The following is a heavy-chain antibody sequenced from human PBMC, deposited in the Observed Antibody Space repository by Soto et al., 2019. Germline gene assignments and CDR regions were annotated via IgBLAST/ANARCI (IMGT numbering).Heavy chain of an antibody. D-gene: IGHD3-10*01. V-gene: IGHV4-39*01. Sequence: SATLSLTCTVSCGSISSSSYYWGWIRQPPGKGLEWIGSIYYSGSTYYNPSLKSRVTISVDTSKNQFSLKLSSVTAADTAVYYCAKVYGSGSYYVYYGMDVWGQGTTVT. J-gene: IGHJ6*02. CDR1: CGSISSSSYY. CDR3: AKVYGSGSYYVYYGMDV. CDR2: IYYSGST.